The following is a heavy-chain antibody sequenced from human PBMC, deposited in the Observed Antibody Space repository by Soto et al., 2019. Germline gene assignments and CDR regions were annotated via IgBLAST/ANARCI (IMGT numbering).Heavy chain of an antibody. CDR2: IYTTGNT. Sequence: LSLTCTVSGGSLNNYYWSWIRQPAGKGLEWIGRIYTTGNTNYKSSLRSRVTMSVDTSKNQFSLKLRFLTAADTAMYYCARGSLQFDPWGQGTLVTVSS. CDR3: ARGSLQFDP. J-gene: IGHJ5*02. CDR1: GGSLNNYY. V-gene: IGHV4-4*07.